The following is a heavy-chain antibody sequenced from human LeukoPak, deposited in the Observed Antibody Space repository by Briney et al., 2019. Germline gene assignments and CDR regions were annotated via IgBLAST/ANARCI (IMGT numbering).Heavy chain of an antibody. D-gene: IGHD1-20*01. CDR1: GFTFSSYG. V-gene: IGHV3-30*18. J-gene: IGHJ3*02. Sequence: GGSLRLSCAASGFTFSSYGMHWVRQAPGKGLEWVAVISSDGNNKNYVDSVKGRFTFSRDNSKNTLYLQMNSLRAEDTAVYYCAKDQFMTGTTYGAFDIWGQGTMVTVSS. CDR2: ISSDGNNK. CDR3: AKDQFMTGTTYGAFDI.